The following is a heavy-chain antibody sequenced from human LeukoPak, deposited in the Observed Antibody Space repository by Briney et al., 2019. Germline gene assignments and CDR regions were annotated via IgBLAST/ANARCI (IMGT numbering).Heavy chain of an antibody. D-gene: IGHD3-22*01. CDR2: ISSSSSHI. CDR1: GFTFSSYA. CDR3: ARDGSASDYFDSSGDYHVPLDTWFDP. J-gene: IGHJ5*02. V-gene: IGHV3-21*01. Sequence: KPGGSLRLSCAASGFTFSSYAMSWVRQAPGKGLEWVSSISSSSSHIYYADSVKGRFTISRDNAKNSLYLQMNSLRGEDSAVYYCARDGSASDYFDSSGDYHVPLDTWFDPWGQGTLVTVSS.